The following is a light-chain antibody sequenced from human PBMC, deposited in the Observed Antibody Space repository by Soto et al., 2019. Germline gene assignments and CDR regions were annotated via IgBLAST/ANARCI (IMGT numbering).Light chain of an antibody. Sequence: NFMLTQPHAVSESPGKTVIISCTRSSGRIASNYVQWYQQRPGSAPTTVIYEANLRPSVVPDRVSGSIDSSSNSASITISGLKTEDEADSYCQSYDSSNPVVFGGGTKLTVL. J-gene: IGLJ2*01. V-gene: IGLV6-57*04. CDR3: QSYDSSNPVV. CDR2: EAN. CDR1: SGRIASNY.